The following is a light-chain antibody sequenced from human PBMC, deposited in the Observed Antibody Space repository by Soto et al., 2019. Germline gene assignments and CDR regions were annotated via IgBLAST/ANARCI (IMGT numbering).Light chain of an antibody. CDR3: QQYGSSGT. CDR1: QSVSNNY. J-gene: IGKJ1*01. CDR2: GAS. Sequence: EIVLTQSPGTLSLSPGERATLSCRASQSVSNNYLALYQQKPGQAPRRLIYGASNRATGIPDRFSGSGSGTDFTLTISRLEPEDFAVYYCQQYGSSGTFGQGTKVDIK. V-gene: IGKV3-20*01.